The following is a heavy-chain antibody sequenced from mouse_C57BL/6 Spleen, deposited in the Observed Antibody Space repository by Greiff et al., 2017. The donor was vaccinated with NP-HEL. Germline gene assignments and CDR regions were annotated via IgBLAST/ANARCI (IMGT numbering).Heavy chain of an antibody. D-gene: IGHD4-1*01. V-gene: IGHV7-3*01. CDR1: GFTFTDYY. CDR3: ARYIRLTGRYFDV. Sequence: EVQLVESGGGLVQPGGSLSLSCAASGFTFTDYYMSWVRQPPGKALEWLGFIRNKANGYTTEYSASVKGRFTISSDNSQSILYLQMNALRAEDSATYYCARYIRLTGRYFDVWGTGTTVTVSS. J-gene: IGHJ1*03. CDR2: IRNKANGYTT.